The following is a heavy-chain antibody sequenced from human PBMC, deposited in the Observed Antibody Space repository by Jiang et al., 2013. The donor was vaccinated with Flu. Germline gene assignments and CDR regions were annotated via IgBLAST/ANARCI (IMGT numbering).Heavy chain of an antibody. J-gene: IGHJ4*02. CDR2: TYYRSKWYN. CDR3: AREGGGDYGSSNYFDY. Sequence: EWLGRTYYRSKWYNDYAVSVKSRITINPDTSKNQFSLQLNSVTPEDTAVYYCAREGGGDYGSSNYFDYWGQGTLVTVSS. D-gene: IGHD4-17*01. V-gene: IGHV6-1*01.